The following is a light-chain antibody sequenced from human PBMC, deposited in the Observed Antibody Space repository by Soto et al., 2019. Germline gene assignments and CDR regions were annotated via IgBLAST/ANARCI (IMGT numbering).Light chain of an antibody. J-gene: IGLJ2*01. V-gene: IGLV2-8*01. CDR2: EVS. Sequence: QSVLTQPPSASGSPGQSVTISCIGTSSDVGGYNYVSWYQQHPGKAPKLMIYEVSKRPSGVPDGFSGSKSGNTASLTVSGLQAEDEAYYYCSSYAASNNVGVFRGGTKLTVL. CDR3: SSYAASNNVGV. CDR1: SSDVGGYNY.